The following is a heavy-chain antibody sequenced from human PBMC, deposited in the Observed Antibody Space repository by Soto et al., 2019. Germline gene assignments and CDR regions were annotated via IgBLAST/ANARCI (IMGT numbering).Heavy chain of an antibody. Sequence: QLQLQESGSGQVKPSQTLSLTCAVSGGSISSGGYSWSWIRQPPGKGLEWIGYMYHSGSTYYNPSLKSRSTISVDGSKNQFSLKLGSVTAADTAVYYCARVPDRWGQGPLVTVSS. CDR2: MYHSGST. CDR1: GGSISSGGYS. V-gene: IGHV4-30-2*01. J-gene: IGHJ5*02. CDR3: ARVPDR.